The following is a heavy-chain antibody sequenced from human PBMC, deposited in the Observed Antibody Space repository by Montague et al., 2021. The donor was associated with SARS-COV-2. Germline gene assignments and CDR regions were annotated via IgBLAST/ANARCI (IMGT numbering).Heavy chain of an antibody. V-gene: IGHV4-59*01. Sequence: SETLSLTCSFSGGSIRSYYWSWIRLPPGKPLEWLAYIYYTRETTXXPSFKGRATISVDTSRCQFSLRLTSVTAADTAVYFCARFWSGYVDKWSQGTLVTVSS. CDR1: GGSIRSYY. D-gene: IGHD3-3*01. CDR2: IYYTRET. J-gene: IGHJ4*02. CDR3: ARFWSGYVDK.